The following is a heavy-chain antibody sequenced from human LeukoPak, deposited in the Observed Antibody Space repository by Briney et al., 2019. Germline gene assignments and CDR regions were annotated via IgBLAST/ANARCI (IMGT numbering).Heavy chain of an antibody. D-gene: IGHD5-18*01. Sequence: GGSLRLSCAASGFTFSSYAMSWVRQAPGKGLGWVSGISGSGGSTYYADSVKGRFTISRDNSKNTLYLQMNSLRAEDTAVYYCAKVSSYGLYYFDDWGQGTLVTVSS. J-gene: IGHJ4*02. CDR2: ISGSGGST. CDR3: AKVSSYGLYYFDD. V-gene: IGHV3-23*01. CDR1: GFTFSSYA.